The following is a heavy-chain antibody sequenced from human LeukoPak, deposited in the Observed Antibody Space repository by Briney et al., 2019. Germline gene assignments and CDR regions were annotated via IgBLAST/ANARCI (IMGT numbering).Heavy chain of an antibody. V-gene: IGHV3-53*01. CDR3: ARGEVPPHYFDS. CDR2: IYSGGST. CDR1: GFTVSSNY. J-gene: IGHJ4*02. Sequence: PGGSLRLSCAASGFTVSSNYMSWVRQAPGKGLEWVSAIYSGGSTYYADSVKGRFTISRDNSKNTLYLQMNSLRAEDTAVYYCARGEVPPHYFDSWGQGTLVTVSS.